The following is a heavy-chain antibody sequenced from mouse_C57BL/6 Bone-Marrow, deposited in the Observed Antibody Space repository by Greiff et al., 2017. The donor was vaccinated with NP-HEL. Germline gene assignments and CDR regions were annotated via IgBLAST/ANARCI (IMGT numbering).Heavy chain of an antibody. D-gene: IGHD1-1*01. CDR1: GFNIKNTY. CDR2: IDPANGNT. V-gene: IGHV14-3*01. Sequence: VQLQQPVAELVRPGASVKLSCTASGFNIKNTYMHWVKQRPEQGLEWIGRIDPANGNTKYAPKFQGKATITADTSSNTAYLQLSSLTSEDTAIYYCARHYYGSSYGFAYWGQGTLVTVSA. J-gene: IGHJ3*01. CDR3: ARHYYGSSYGFAY.